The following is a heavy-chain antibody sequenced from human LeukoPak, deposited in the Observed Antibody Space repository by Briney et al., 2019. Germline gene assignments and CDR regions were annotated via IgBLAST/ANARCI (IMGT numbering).Heavy chain of an antibody. CDR3: ARVLGYSSSWYGWYFDL. CDR2: INHSGST. V-gene: IGHV4-34*01. J-gene: IGHJ2*01. Sequence: PSETLSLTCAVYGGSFSGYYWSWIRQPPGKGLEWIGEINHSGSTNYNPSVKSRVTISVDTSKNQFSLKLSSVTAADTAVYYCARVLGYSSSWYGWYFDLWGRGTLVTVSS. CDR1: GGSFSGYY. D-gene: IGHD6-13*01.